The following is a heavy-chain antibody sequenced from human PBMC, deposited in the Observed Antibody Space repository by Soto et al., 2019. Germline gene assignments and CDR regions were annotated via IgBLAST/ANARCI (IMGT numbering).Heavy chain of an antibody. V-gene: IGHV3-33*01. CDR1: GFTFSSYG. J-gene: IGHJ6*03. Sequence: GGSLRLSCAASGFTFSSYGMHWVRQAPGKGLEWVAVIWYDGSNKYYADSVKGRFTISRDNSKNTLYLQMNSLRAEDTAVDYCAREGLNCSSTSCYDGYYYYYYYMDVWGKGTTVTVSS. CDR2: IWYDGSNK. CDR3: AREGLNCSSTSCYDGYYYYYYYMDV. D-gene: IGHD2-2*01.